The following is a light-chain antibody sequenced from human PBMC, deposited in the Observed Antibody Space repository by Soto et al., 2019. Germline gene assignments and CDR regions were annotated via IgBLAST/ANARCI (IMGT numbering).Light chain of an antibody. CDR2: AAS. CDR1: QGIRND. V-gene: IGKV1-6*01. CDR3: LQDYNYPRT. Sequence: AIQMTQSPSSLSASVGDRVTITCLARQGIRNDLGWYQQKRGKAPKLLIYAASSLQSGVPSRFSGSGSGTDFTLTISSLQPEDFATYYCLQDYNYPRTFGQGTKVDIK. J-gene: IGKJ1*01.